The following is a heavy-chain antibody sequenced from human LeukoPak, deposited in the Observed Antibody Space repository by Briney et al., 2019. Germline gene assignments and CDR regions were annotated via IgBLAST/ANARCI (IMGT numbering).Heavy chain of an antibody. D-gene: IGHD3-3*01. V-gene: IGHV1-2*06. Sequence: ASVKVSCKASGYTFTGYYMHWVRQAPGQGLEWMGRINPNSGGTNYAQKFQGRVTMTRDTSISTAYMELSRLRSDDTAVCYCARDQWSGSGAYYYGMDVWGQGTTVTVSS. J-gene: IGHJ6*02. CDR2: INPNSGGT. CDR3: ARDQWSGSGAYYYGMDV. CDR1: GYTFTGYY.